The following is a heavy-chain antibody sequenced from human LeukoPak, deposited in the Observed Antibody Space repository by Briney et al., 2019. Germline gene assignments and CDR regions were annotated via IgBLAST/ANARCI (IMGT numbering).Heavy chain of an antibody. J-gene: IGHJ4*02. CDR2: INHSGST. CDR1: GGSFSGYY. D-gene: IGHD6-13*01. V-gene: IGHV4-34*01. Sequence: SETLSLTCAVYGGSFSGYYWSWIRRPPGKGLEWIGEINHSGSTNYNPSLKSRVTISVDTSKNQFSLKLSSVTAADTAVYYCASGTPGYSSSWYLYWGQGTLVTVSS. CDR3: ASGTPGYSSSWYLY.